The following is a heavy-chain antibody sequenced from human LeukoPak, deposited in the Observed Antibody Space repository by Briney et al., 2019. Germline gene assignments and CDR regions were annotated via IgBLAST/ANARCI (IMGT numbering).Heavy chain of an antibody. J-gene: IGHJ4*02. CDR1: GFIFSDYW. CDR2: IKVDGIEK. V-gene: IGHV3-7*04. Sequence: GGSLRLSCVASGFIFSDYWMSWVRQAPGKGPEWVANIKVDGIEKYYADSVKGRFTISRDNAKNSLYLQMNSLRAEDTAVHYCARDNAGSGWVYWGQGTLVTVSS. CDR3: ARDNAGSGWVY. D-gene: IGHD6-19*01.